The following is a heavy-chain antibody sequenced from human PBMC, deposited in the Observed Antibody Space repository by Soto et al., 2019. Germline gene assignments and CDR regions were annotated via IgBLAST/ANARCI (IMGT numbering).Heavy chain of an antibody. V-gene: IGHV4-61*01. CDR1: GGSVSSGSYY. CDR2: IYYSGST. D-gene: IGHD6-19*01. Sequence: SETLSHTCSGSGGSVSSGSYYLSWIRQPPGKGLEWIGYIYYSGSTNYNPSLKSRVTISVDTSKNQFSLKLSSVTAADTAVYYCARDRVAGPSGFDYSGPGTLVTVSS. J-gene: IGHJ4*02. CDR3: ARDRVAGPSGFDY.